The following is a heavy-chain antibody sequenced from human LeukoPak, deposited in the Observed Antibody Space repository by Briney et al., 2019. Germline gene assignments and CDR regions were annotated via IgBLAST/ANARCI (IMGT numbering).Heavy chain of an antibody. CDR2: INPSGATT. CDR3: ARDYYDSSGYFYFLH. CDR1: GYTFTSCY. D-gene: IGHD3-22*01. J-gene: IGHJ1*01. Sequence: GASVKVSCKATGYTFTSCYMHWLRQAPGQGLEWMGVINPSGATTTYAQKFQGRVTMARDTSTKTVYMELSSLRTEGTALYYCARDYYDSSGYFYFLHWGQGTLVTVSS. V-gene: IGHV1-46*01.